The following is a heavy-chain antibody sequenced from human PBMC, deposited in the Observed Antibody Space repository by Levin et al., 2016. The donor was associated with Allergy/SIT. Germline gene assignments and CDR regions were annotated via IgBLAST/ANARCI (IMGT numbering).Heavy chain of an antibody. J-gene: IGHJ3*01. CDR1: GFTFSSYA. Sequence: GGSLRLSCAASGFTFSSYAMSWVRQAPGKGLEWVSAISGSGGSTYYADSVKGRFTISRDNSKNTLYLQMNSLRAEDTAVYYCAKGGRLINYYDSSGYYYVSWGQGTMVTVSS. V-gene: IGHV3-23*01. CDR2: ISGSGGST. D-gene: IGHD3-22*01. CDR3: AKGGRLINYYDSSGYYYVS.